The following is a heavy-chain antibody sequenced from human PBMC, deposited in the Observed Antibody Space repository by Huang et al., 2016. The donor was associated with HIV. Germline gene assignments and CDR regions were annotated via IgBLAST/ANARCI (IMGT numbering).Heavy chain of an antibody. CDR2: INHRGYT. D-gene: IGHD2-15*01. CDR3: ARGGIAATLDY. CDR1: GGSFSGYY. V-gene: IGHV4-34*01. J-gene: IGHJ4*02. Sequence: QVQLQQWGAGLLTPSETLSLTCAVYGGSFSGYYWTWIRQPPGKGLEWIGEINHRGYTNYDSSLKSRVTISVDTSKNQFSLKLTSVTGADTAVYFCARGGIAATLDYWGQGTLVTVSS.